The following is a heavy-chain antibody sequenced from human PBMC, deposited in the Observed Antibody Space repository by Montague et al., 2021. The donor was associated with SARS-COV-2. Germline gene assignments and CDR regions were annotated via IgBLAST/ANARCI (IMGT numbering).Heavy chain of an antibody. CDR1: GLSFSDYD. CDR2: ISATGSYI. D-gene: IGHD1-1*01. V-gene: IGHV3-21*01. CDR3: AADREVQKHRLARFDY. J-gene: IGHJ4*02. Sequence: SLRLSCAASGLSFSDYDMNWVRQAPGKGLEWVSLISATGSYIYYGDSVKGRFAISRGNAKKSLYLQMDSLRAEDTAVYYCAADREVQKHRLARFDYWGQGTLVTVSS.